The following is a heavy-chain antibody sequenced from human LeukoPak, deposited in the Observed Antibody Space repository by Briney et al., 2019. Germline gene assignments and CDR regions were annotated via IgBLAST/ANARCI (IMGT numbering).Heavy chain of an antibody. CDR2: ISSSSSTI. CDR3: ASMASGSYLNFDY. V-gene: IGHV3-48*04. Sequence: GGSLRPSCAASGFTFSNYNMNWVRQAPGKGLEWVSYISSSSSTIYYADSVKGRFTISRDNAKNSLYLQMNSLRAEDTAVYYCASMASGSYLNFDYWGQGTLVTVSS. J-gene: IGHJ4*02. D-gene: IGHD1-26*01. CDR1: GFTFSNYN.